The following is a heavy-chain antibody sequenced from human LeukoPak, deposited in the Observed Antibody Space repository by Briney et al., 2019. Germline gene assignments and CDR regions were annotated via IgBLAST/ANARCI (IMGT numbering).Heavy chain of an antibody. V-gene: IGHV6-1*01. CDR1: GDSVSSNSAA. CDR2: TYYRSKWYN. CDR3: ARESRITIFGVVPGAFDI. D-gene: IGHD3-3*01. Sequence: SQTLSLTCAISGDSVSSNSAAWNWIRQSPSRGLEWLGRTYYRSKWYNDYAVSVKSRITINPDTSKNQFSLQLNSVTPEDTAVYYCARESRITIFGVVPGAFDIWGQGTMVTVSS. J-gene: IGHJ3*02.